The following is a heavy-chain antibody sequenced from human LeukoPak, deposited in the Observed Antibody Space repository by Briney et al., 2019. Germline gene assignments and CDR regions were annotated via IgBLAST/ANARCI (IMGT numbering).Heavy chain of an antibody. CDR2: IYYSGST. CDR1: GGSIRSYY. D-gene: IGHD4-17*01. Sequence: RSETLSLTCTVSGGSIRSYYWGWIRQPPGRGLEGIGYIYYSGSTNYSPSLKSRVTISLDTSKNHSPLKLSSVTTADTAVYYCARHDYGDYPPAYWGQGTLVTVSS. V-gene: IGHV4-59*01. CDR3: ARHDYGDYPPAY. J-gene: IGHJ4*02.